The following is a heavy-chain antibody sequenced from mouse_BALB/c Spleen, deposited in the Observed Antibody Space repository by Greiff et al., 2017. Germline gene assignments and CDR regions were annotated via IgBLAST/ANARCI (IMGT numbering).Heavy chain of an antibody. CDR2: IYYSGTI. CDR3: ARDGYYAMDY. Sequence: EVKLEELGPGLVKPSQTVSLTCTVTGISITTGNYRWSWIRQFPGNKLEWIGYIYYSGTITYNPSLTSRTTITRDTSKNQFFLEMNSLTAEDTATYYCARDGYYAMDYWGQGTSVTVSS. CDR1: GISITTGNYR. J-gene: IGHJ4*01. V-gene: IGHV3-5*02.